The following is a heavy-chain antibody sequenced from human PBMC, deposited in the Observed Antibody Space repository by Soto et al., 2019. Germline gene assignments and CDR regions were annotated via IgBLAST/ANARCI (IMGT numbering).Heavy chain of an antibody. Sequence: SVKVSCKASGGTFSSYAISWVRQAPGQGLEWMGGIIPIFGTANYAQKFQGRVTITADESTSTAYMELSSLRSEDTAVYYCARGADYYDSSGYYDYWGQGTLVTVSS. J-gene: IGHJ4*02. D-gene: IGHD3-22*01. CDR2: IIPIFGTA. CDR3: ARGADYYDSSGYYDY. CDR1: GGTFSSYA. V-gene: IGHV1-69*13.